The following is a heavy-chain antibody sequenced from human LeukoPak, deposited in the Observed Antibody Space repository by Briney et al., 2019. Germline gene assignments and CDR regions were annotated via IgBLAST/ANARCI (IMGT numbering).Heavy chain of an antibody. CDR3: ARGQDYYALGPFDY. CDR1: GFTFSSYG. Sequence: GGSLRLSRAASGFTFSSYGMHWVRQAPGKGLEWVAVISYDGSNKYYADSVKGRFTISRDNAKNSLYLQMNSLRAEDTAVYYCARGQDYYALGPFDYWGQGTLVTVSS. CDR2: ISYDGSNK. J-gene: IGHJ4*02. D-gene: IGHD3-10*01. V-gene: IGHV3-30*03.